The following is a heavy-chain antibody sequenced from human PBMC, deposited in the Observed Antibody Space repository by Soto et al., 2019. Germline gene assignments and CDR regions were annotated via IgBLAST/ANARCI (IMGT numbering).Heavy chain of an antibody. CDR2: ISYDGSNK. CDR1: GFTFSSYG. V-gene: IGHV3-30*18. J-gene: IGHJ6*02. CDR3: AKDSEGVSGYDYHYYYGMGV. D-gene: IGHD5-12*01. Sequence: GGSLRLSCAASGFTFSSYGMHWVRQAPGKGLEWVAVISYDGSNKYYADSVKGRFTISRDNSKNTRYLQMNSLRAEDTAVYYCAKDSEGVSGYDYHYYYGMGVWGQGKTVTVAS.